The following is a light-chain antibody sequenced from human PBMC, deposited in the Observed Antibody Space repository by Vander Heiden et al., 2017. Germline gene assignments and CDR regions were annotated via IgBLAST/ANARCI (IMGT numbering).Light chain of an antibody. V-gene: IGKV3-20*01. CDR3: QQYDSSRTWT. CDR2: GAS. J-gene: IGKJ1*01. CDR1: QSVSSSY. Sequence: EIVLTQSPGTLSLSPGERATLPCRASQSVSSSYLAWYQQKPGQAPRLLIYGASSRATGIPDRFSGSGSGTDFTLTISRLEPEDFAVYYCQQYDSSRTWTFGQGTKVEIK.